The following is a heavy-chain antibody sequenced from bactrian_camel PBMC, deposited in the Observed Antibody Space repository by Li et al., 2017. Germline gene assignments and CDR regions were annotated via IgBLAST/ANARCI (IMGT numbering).Heavy chain of an antibody. CDR2: IDRGVST. D-gene: IGHD7*01. V-gene: IGHV3S40*01. J-gene: IGHJ4*01. Sequence: QLVESGGGLVQAGGSLRLSCQASGVTFSRYAIHWVRRAPGKGLEWVSTIDRGVSTNYADSVKGRFTISLDHVKNVLFLQMNSLKAEDTAVYYCMAVSDYWGQGTQVTVS. CDR1: GVTFSRYA. CDR3: MAVSDY.